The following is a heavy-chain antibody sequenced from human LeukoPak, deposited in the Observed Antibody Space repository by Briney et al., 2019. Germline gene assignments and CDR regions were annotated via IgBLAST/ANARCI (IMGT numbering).Heavy chain of an antibody. Sequence: ASVKVSCKASGYTFINYQMHWVRQAPGQGLEWMGIINPTGGNTSHAQKFQGRVTMTRDTSTSTVYMELSSLRSEDTAVYYCARKGSSSCFDYWGQGTLVTVSS. CDR2: INPTGGNT. CDR3: ARKGSSSCFDY. J-gene: IGHJ4*02. CDR1: GYTFINYQ. V-gene: IGHV1-46*01. D-gene: IGHD6-6*01.